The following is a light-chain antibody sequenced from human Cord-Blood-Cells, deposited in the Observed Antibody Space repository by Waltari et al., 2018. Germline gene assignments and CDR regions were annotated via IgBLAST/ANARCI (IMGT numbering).Light chain of an antibody. Sequence: SYVLTQPPSVSVAPGKTARITCGGNNIGSKNVHWYQQKPGQAPVLVIYYDSDRPSGIPERFSGSNSGNTATLTISRVEAGDEADYYCQVWDSSSDLHVVFGGGTKLTVL. J-gene: IGLJ2*01. CDR2: YDS. CDR1: NIGSKN. CDR3: QVWDSSSDLHVV. V-gene: IGLV3-21*04.